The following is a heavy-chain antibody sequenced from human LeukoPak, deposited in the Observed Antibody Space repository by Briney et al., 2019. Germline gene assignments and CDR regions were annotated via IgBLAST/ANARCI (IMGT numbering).Heavy chain of an antibody. CDR1: RFIFRNYA. J-gene: IGHJ3*02. CDR3: AKADATIGGAFDT. Sequence: GGSLRLSCAASRFIFRNYAMSWVRHAPGRGPEWLSIISGTADSKYYADSVKGRFTISRDNPRSTLYLEMNILRAEDTAVYYCAKADATIGGAFDTWGQGTMVIVSS. V-gene: IGHV3-23*01. CDR2: ISGTADSK. D-gene: IGHD3-16*01.